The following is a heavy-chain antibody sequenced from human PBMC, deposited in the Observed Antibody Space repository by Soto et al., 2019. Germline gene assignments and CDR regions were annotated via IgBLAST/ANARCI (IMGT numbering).Heavy chain of an antibody. D-gene: IGHD2-21*01. V-gene: IGHV1-3*01. CDR2: INAGNGNT. CDR1: GYTFTSYA. CDR3: ARDEVANYYYYGMDV. Sequence: QVQLVQSGAEVKKPGASVKVSCKASGYTFTSYAMHWVRQAPGQRLEWMGWINAGNGNTKYSQKFQGRVTITRDTSXNTAHMELSSLRSEDTAVYYCARDEVANYYYYGMDVWGQGTTVTVSS. J-gene: IGHJ6*02.